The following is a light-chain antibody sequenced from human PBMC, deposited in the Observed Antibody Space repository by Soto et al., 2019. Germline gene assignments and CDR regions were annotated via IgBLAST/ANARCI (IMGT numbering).Light chain of an antibody. V-gene: IGKV1-5*03. CDR1: QSISSW. Sequence: VKMSQSPPTLSASVGDRVTITCRASQSISSWLAWYQQKPGKAPNLLIFKASSLESGVPSRFSGSGSGTDFTLTISSLQPDDFATYYCQEYSSYWTFGQGSKV. J-gene: IGKJ1*01. CDR2: KAS. CDR3: QEYSSYWT.